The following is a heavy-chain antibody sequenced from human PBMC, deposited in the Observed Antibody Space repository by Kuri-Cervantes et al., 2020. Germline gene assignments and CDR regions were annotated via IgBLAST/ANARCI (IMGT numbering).Heavy chain of an antibody. CDR3: ARLYSSSWHLFDY. J-gene: IGHJ4*02. CDR2: IYYSGST. V-gene: IGHV4-39*01. D-gene: IGHD6-13*01. CDR1: GVSISSSSYY. Sequence: ESLKISCTVSGVSISSSSYYWVWIRQPPGKGLEWIGSIYYSGSTYYNPSLKSRVTISVDTSKNQLSLKLSSVTAADTAVYYCARLYSSSWHLFDYWGQGTLVTVSS.